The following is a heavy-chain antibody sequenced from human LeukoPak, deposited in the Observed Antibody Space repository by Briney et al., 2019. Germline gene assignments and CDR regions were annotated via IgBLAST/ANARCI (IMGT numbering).Heavy chain of an antibody. V-gene: IGHV4-38-2*02. D-gene: IGHD3/OR15-3a*01. CDR2: IYHSGST. CDR3: ARDGGGRLDYYFDF. Sequence: SETLSLTCTVSGYSISSGYYWGWIRQPPGKGLEWIGSIYHSGSTYYNPSLKSRVTISVDTSKNQFSLKLSSVTAADTAVYYCARDGGGRLDYYFDFWGQGTLVTVSS. J-gene: IGHJ4*02. CDR1: GYSISSGYY.